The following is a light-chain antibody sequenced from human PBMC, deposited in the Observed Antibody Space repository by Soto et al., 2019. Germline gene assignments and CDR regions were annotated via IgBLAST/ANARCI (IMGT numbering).Light chain of an antibody. CDR1: NSDVGGYNS. CDR3: RSYTATRTVV. Sequence: QSALTQPASVSGSPGQSITIACTGTNSDVGGYNSVSWYQLHPGKAPRLVIYDVSIRPPTVSDRFSGSTSCNTAYLTISGVPGWDRAGYYCRSYTATRTVVFGGGTQLTVL. V-gene: IGLV2-14*03. J-gene: IGLJ3*02. CDR2: DVS.